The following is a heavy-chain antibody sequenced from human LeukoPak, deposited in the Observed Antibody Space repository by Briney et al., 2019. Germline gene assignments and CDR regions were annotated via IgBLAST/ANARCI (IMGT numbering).Heavy chain of an antibody. CDR1: GFTFGDYA. J-gene: IGHJ5*02. V-gene: IGHV3-49*04. CDR2: IRSKAYGGTT. CDR3: TRDYAILTGPEWFDP. Sequence: GGSLRLSCTASGFTFGDYAMSWVRQAPGKGLEWVGFIRSKAYGGTTEYAASVKGRFTISRDDSKSIAYLQMNSLKTEDTAVYYCTRDYAILTGPEWFDPWGQGTLVTVSS. D-gene: IGHD3-9*01.